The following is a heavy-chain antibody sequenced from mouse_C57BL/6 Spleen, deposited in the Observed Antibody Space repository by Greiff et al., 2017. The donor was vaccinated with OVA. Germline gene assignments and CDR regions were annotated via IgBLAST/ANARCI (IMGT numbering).Heavy chain of an antibody. Sequence: QVQLQQSGAELARPGASVKMSCKASGYTFTSYTMHWVKQRPGQGLEWIGYINPSSGYTKYNQKFKDKATLTADKSSSTAYMQLSSLTSEDSAVYYCARGGRSGSMDYWGQGTSVTVSS. J-gene: IGHJ4*01. D-gene: IGHD1-1*01. CDR3: ARGGRSGSMDY. V-gene: IGHV1-4*01. CDR1: GYTFTSYT. CDR2: INPSSGYT.